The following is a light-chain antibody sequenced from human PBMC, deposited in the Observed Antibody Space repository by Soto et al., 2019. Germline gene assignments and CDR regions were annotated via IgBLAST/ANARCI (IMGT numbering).Light chain of an antibody. CDR1: SGSVSTSSY. CDR3: VLYMGGGLWV. V-gene: IGLV8-61*01. CDR2: STN. J-gene: IGLJ3*02. Sequence: QTVVTQEPSFSVSPGGTVTLTCGLSSGSVSTSSYPSWYQQTPGQAPRTLIYSTNTRSSGVPDRFSGSILGNKAALTITGAQADDESDYYCVLYMGGGLWVFGGGTKLTVL.